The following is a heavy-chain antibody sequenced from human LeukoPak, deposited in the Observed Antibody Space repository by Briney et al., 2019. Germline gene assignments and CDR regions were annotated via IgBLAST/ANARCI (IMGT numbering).Heavy chain of an antibody. CDR1: GFTFSSYW. Sequence: GGSLRVSCAASGFTFSSYWMHWVRQAPGKGLVWVSRIERDGRSTSYADSVRGRFTISRDNAKNTLYLQMNSLRAEDTAVYYCAREHRHEGATVDSWGQGTLVTVSS. V-gene: IGHV3-74*01. CDR3: AREHRHEGATVDS. D-gene: IGHD1-26*01. CDR2: IERDGRST. J-gene: IGHJ4*02.